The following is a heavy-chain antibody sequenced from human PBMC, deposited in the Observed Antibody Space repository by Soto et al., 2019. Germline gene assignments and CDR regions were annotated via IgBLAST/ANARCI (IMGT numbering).Heavy chain of an antibody. CDR3: ARQRPDFYSSSSHAMDV. J-gene: IGHJ6*03. CDR2: TYYSGST. Sequence: SETLSLTCTVSGGSISSCSYYWGWIRQPPGKGLEWIGSTYYSGSTYYNPSLKSRVTISVDTSKNQFSLKLSSVTAADTAVYYCARQRPDFYSSSSHAMDVWGKGTTVTV. V-gene: IGHV4-39*01. D-gene: IGHD6-6*01. CDR1: GGSISSCSYY.